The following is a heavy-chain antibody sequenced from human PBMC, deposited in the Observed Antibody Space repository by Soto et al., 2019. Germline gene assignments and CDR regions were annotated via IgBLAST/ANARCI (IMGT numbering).Heavy chain of an antibody. CDR3: ARLERPTVAGTCNN. V-gene: IGHV5-10-1*01. Sequence: RGESLKLSCQGAGDDFTKYWITWVRQMPGKGLEWMARIDPGDSYSDYSPSFRGHVTMSIDKSTSTAHLQWTSLRTSDTAIYYCARLERPTVAGTCNNWGQGTQVTVSS. D-gene: IGHD6-19*01. CDR1: GDDFTKYW. J-gene: IGHJ4*02. CDR2: IDPGDSYS.